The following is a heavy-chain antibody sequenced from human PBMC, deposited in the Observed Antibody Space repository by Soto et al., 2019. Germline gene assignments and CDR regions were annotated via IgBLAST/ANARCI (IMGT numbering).Heavy chain of an antibody. J-gene: IGHJ6*02. Sequence: ASVKVSCKASGYTFTSYGISWVRQAPGQGLEWMGWISAYNGNTNYAQKLQGRVTMTTDTSTSTAYMELRSLRSDDTAVYYCAREADPTYYYGSGRYGMDVWGQGPTVTVSS. CDR3: AREADPTYYYGSGRYGMDV. CDR2: ISAYNGNT. D-gene: IGHD3-10*01. CDR1: GYTFTSYG. V-gene: IGHV1-18*01.